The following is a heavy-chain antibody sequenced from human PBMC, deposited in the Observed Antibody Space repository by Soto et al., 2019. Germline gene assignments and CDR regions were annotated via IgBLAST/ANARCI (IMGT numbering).Heavy chain of an antibody. CDR3: ARRKERSGPNYFDY. V-gene: IGHV1-8*01. D-gene: IGHD6-25*01. Sequence: ASVKFSCKASGYTFTTYDINWVRQAPGQGLEWMGWMNPYTGKAGYAQKFQGRVTMTRDNSISTAYMELSSLRSEDTAVYYCARRKERSGPNYFDYWGQGTLVTVSS. J-gene: IGHJ4*02. CDR2: MNPYTGKA. CDR1: GYTFTTYD.